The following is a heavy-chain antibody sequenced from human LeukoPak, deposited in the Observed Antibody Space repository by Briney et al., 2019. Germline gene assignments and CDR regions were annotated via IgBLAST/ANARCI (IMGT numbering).Heavy chain of an antibody. V-gene: IGHV3-23*01. D-gene: IGHD4-23*01. J-gene: IGHJ4*02. Sequence: PGGSLRLSCAASGFTFSSYAMSWVRQAPGKGLEWVSGISGSGGSTYYADSVKGRFTISRDNSKNTLYLQMNSLRAEDTAVYYCAKGWDYGGNGPANYFDYWGQGTLVTVSS. CDR1: GFTFSSYA. CDR2: ISGSGGST. CDR3: AKGWDYGGNGPANYFDY.